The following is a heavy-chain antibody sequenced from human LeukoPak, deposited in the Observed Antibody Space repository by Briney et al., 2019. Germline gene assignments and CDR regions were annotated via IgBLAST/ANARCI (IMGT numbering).Heavy chain of an antibody. CDR1: GFTFDDYA. J-gene: IGHJ6*03. D-gene: IGHD2/OR15-2a*01. V-gene: IGHV3-9*01. CDR3: AKDLNPFHLYYMDV. Sequence: GRSLRLSCAASGFTFDDYAIHWVRQARRKGLEWVSGISWNSGVIRYADSVKGRFTISRDNAKNSLYLQMNSLGAEDTALYYCAKDLNPFHLYYMDVWGRGTTVTVSS. CDR2: ISWNSGVI.